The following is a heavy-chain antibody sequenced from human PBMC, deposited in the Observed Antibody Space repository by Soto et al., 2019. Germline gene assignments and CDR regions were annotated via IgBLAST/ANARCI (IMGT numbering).Heavy chain of an antibody. CDR2: ISGSGGST. CDR1: GFTFSSYA. J-gene: IGHJ4*02. D-gene: IGHD1-7*01. V-gene: IGHV3-23*01. CDR3: AKGGDWNYVSFFDY. Sequence: LRLSCAASGFTFSSYAMSWVRQAPGKGLEWVSAISGSGGSTYYADSVKGRFTISRDNSKNTLYLQMNSLRAEDTAVYYCAKGGDWNYVSFFDYWGQGTLVTVSS.